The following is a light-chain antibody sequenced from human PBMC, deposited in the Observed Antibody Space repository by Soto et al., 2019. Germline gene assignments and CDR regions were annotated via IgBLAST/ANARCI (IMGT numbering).Light chain of an antibody. CDR1: QSLLHSNGYNY. J-gene: IGKJ3*01. Sequence: DIVMTQSPLSLPVTPGEPACISCRSSQSLLHSNGYNYLDWYLQKPGQSPQLLIYLGSNRASGVPDRFSGSGSGTDFTLKISRVEAEDVGVYYCMQALQTLPTFGPGTKVDIK. V-gene: IGKV2-28*01. CDR3: MQALQTLPT. CDR2: LGS.